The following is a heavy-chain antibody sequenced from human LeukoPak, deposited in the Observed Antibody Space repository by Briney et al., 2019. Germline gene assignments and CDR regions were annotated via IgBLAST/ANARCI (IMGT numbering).Heavy chain of an antibody. CDR3: ARYSSGWYYAFDI. D-gene: IGHD6-19*01. Sequence: SETLSLICAVSGGSISSSNWWSWVRQPPGKGLEWIGEMYHSGSTNYNPSLKSRVTISVDKSKNQFSLKLSSVTAADTAVYYCARYSSGWYYAFDIWGQGTMVTVSS. CDR2: MYHSGST. V-gene: IGHV4-4*02. J-gene: IGHJ3*02. CDR1: GGSISSSNW.